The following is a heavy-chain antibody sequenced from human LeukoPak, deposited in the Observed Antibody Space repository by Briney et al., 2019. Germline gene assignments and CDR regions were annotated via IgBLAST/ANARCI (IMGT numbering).Heavy chain of an antibody. CDR3: ARVKECSGDCYSFEY. J-gene: IGHJ4*02. V-gene: IGHV4-59*01. CDR2: VYYGDST. D-gene: IGHD2-21*02. CDR1: GGSFSGYY. Sequence: SETLSLTCAVYGGSFSGYYWSWIRQPPGKGLEWIGYVYYGDSTKYNPSLKSRVTISVDKSKNNFSLRLSSVAAADTAVYYCARVKECSGDCYSFEYWGQGTLVTVSS.